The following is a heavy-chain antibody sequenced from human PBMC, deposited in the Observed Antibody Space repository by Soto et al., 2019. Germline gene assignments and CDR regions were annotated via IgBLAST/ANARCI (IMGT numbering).Heavy chain of an antibody. CDR1: GGSISSSSYY. V-gene: IGHV4-39*01. J-gene: IGHJ3*02. Sequence: QLQLQESGPGLVKPSETLSLTCTVSGGSISSSSYYWGWIRQPPGKGLEWIGSIYYSGSTYYNPSLKSRVTISVDTSKNQFSLKLSSVTAADTAVYYCASRGSRRRAFDIWGQGTMVTVSS. CDR3: ASRGSRRRAFDI. CDR2: IYYSGST. D-gene: IGHD2-15*01.